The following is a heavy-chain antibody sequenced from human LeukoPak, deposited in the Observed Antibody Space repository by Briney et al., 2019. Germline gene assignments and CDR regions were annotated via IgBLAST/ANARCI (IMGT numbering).Heavy chain of an antibody. CDR3: ARSYSRKFDY. J-gene: IGHJ4*02. CDR2: IYYSGST. CDR1: GGSISSYY. D-gene: IGHD1-26*01. Sequence: PSETLSLTCTVSGGSISSYYWSWIRQPPGKGLEWIGYIYYSGSTNYNPSLKSRDTISVDTSKNQFSLKLSSVTAADTAVYYCARSYSRKFDYWGQGTLVTVSS. V-gene: IGHV4-59*08.